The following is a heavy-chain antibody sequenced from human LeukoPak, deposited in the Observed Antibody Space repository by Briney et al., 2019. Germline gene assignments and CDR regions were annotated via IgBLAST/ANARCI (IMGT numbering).Heavy chain of an antibody. CDR3: AKGLLWFGELLIGFDY. J-gene: IGHJ4*02. D-gene: IGHD3-10*01. Sequence: PGRSLRLSCAASGFTFDDYAMHWVRQAPGKGLEWVSGISWNSGSIGYADSVKGRFTISRDNAKNSLYLQMNSLRAEDTALYYCAKGLLWFGELLIGFDYWGQGTLVTVSS. CDR1: GFTFDDYA. V-gene: IGHV3-9*01. CDR2: ISWNSGSI.